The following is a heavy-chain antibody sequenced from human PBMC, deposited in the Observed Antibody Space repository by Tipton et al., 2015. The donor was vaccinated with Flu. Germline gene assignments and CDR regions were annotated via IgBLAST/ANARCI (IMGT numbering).Heavy chain of an antibody. CDR1: GGSISSSSYY. CDR2: IYYSGST. V-gene: IGHV4-39*07. CDR3: ARLRANYYDSSGYSDY. D-gene: IGHD3-22*01. J-gene: IGHJ4*02. Sequence: TLSLTCTVSGGSISSSSYYWGWVRQPPGKGLEWIGSIYYSGSTYYNPSLKSRVTISVDTSKNQFSLKLSSVTAADTAVYYCARLRANYYDSSGYSDYGGQGTRVTVS.